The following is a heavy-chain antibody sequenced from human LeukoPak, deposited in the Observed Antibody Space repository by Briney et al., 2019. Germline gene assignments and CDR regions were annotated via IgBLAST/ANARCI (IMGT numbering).Heavy chain of an antibody. D-gene: IGHD3-22*01. J-gene: IGHJ4*02. CDR1: SGSISGYY. CDR2: IYTSGNT. V-gene: IGHV4-4*07. Sequence: SETLSLTCTVSSGSISGYYWSWTRQPAGKGLEWIGRIYTSGNTNYTPSLKSRVTMSVDTSKNQFSLKLSSVTAADTAVYHCARDRSYDTRIVDFWGQGTLVTVSS. CDR3: ARDRSYDTRIVDF.